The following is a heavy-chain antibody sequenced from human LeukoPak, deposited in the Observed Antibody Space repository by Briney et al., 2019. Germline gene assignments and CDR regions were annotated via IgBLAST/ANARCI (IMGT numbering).Heavy chain of an antibody. CDR1: GFTFSSYA. V-gene: IGHV3-23*01. D-gene: IGHD6-13*01. J-gene: IGHJ4*02. Sequence: GGSLRLPCAASGFTFSSYAMSWVRQAPGKGLGWVSGISGSGGSTYYADSVKGRFTISRDNSKNTLYLQMNSLRAEDTAVYYCARVWGLAVAGGEIEYWGQGTLVTVSS. CDR3: ARVWGLAVAGGEIEY. CDR2: ISGSGGST.